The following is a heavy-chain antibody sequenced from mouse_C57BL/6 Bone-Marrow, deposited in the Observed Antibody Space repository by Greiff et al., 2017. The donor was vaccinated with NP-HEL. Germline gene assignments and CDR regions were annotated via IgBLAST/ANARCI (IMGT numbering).Heavy chain of an antibody. CDR2: ISYDGSN. CDR1: GYSITSGYY. D-gene: IGHD2-2*01. J-gene: IGHJ2*01. Sequence: EVKLMESGPGLVKPSQSLSLTCSVTGYSITSGYYWNWIRQFPGNKLEWMGYISYDGSNNYNPSLKNRISITRDPSKNQFFLKLNSVTTEDTATYYCARTLWLRQGYFDYWGQGTTLTVSS. CDR3: ARTLWLRQGYFDY. V-gene: IGHV3-6*01.